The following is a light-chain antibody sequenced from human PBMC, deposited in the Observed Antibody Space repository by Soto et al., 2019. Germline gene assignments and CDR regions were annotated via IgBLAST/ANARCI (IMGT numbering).Light chain of an antibody. J-gene: IGKJ5*01. CDR1: QSVSSY. CDR3: QQRSNWPWT. Sequence: EIVLTQSPATLSLCPGERATLSGRASQSVSSYLAWYQQKPGQAPRLLIYDASNRATGIPARFSGSGSGTDFTLTISSLEPEDFAVYYCQQRSNWPWTFGQGTRLEI. CDR2: DAS. V-gene: IGKV3-11*01.